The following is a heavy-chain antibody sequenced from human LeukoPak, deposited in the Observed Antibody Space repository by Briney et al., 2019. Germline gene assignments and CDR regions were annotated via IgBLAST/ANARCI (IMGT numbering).Heavy chain of an antibody. D-gene: IGHD6-13*01. CDR3: AKGITAAAGTGGVRYYFDY. V-gene: IGHV3-23*01. CDR1: GFTFSSYA. CDR2: ICGSGGST. J-gene: IGHJ4*02. Sequence: GGSLRLSCAASGFTFSSYAMSWVRQAPGKGLEWVSDICGSGGSTYYADSVKGRFTSSRDNSKNTLYLQMNSLRAEDTAVYYCAKGITAAAGTGGVRYYFDYWGQGTLVTVSS.